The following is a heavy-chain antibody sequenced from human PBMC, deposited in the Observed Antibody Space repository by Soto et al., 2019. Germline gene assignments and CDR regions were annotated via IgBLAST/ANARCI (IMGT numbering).Heavy chain of an antibody. CDR1: GLNVNINY. CDR3: ASGPTLAARLGWNYFGP. J-gene: IGHJ5*02. V-gene: IGHV3-53*01. D-gene: IGHD6-6*01. CDR2: IHGGGNK. Sequence: EVQLVESGGTVIQPGESLRLSCATSGLNVNINYVTWVRQAPGKGLEWLSIIHGGGNKFYSDSVKGRFTISRDTSKNTVYLQMIGLTVDDTAVYYCASGPTLAARLGWNYFGPWGQGTLVTVSS.